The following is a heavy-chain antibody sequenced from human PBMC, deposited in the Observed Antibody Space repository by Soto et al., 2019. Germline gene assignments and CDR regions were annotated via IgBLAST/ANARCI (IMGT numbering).Heavy chain of an antibody. D-gene: IGHD1-20*01. CDR2: VNAGNGNT. CDR3: ARDVVYNWNLMAY. V-gene: IGHV1-3*01. Sequence: QVQLVQSGAEVKKPGASVKVSCTAPGYTFTSYAIHWVRQAPGQRLEWMGWVNAGNGNTKYSQKLQGRVTITRDTSASTAYMELSSLRSEDTAVYYCARDVVYNWNLMAYWGQGTLVTVSS. CDR1: GYTFTSYA. J-gene: IGHJ4*02.